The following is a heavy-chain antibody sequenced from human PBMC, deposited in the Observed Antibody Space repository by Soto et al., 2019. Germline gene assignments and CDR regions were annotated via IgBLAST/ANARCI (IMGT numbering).Heavy chain of an antibody. CDR3: ASSDPSPPTYYGMDV. CDR2: ISSSSSYI. V-gene: IGHV3-21*01. J-gene: IGHJ6*02. Sequence: GGSLRLSCAASGFTFSTYVMSWVRQAPGKGLEWVSSISSSSSYIYYADSVKGRFAISRDNAKNSLYLQMNSLRAEDTAVYYCASSDPSPPTYYGMDVWGQWTTLTVSS. CDR1: GFTFSTYV. D-gene: IGHD1-26*01.